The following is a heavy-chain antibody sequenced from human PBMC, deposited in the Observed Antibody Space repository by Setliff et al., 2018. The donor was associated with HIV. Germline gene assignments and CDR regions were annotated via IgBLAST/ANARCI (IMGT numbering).Heavy chain of an antibody. CDR3: AHHARVGDGYNYDYYYYYMDV. Sequence: SVKVSCKASGGSFSSYAISWVRQAPGQGLEWMGGIIPIFGTAKYAQKFQGRVTITTDESTSTAYMELSSLRSEDTAVYYCAHHARVGDGYNYDYYYYYMDVWGKGTTVTVSS. J-gene: IGHJ6*03. D-gene: IGHD5-12*01. CDR1: GGSFSSYA. V-gene: IGHV1-69*05. CDR2: IIPIFGTA.